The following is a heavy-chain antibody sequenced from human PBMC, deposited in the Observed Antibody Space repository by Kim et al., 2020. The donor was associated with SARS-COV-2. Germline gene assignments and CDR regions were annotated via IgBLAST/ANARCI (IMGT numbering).Heavy chain of an antibody. J-gene: IGHJ4*02. D-gene: IGHD7-27*01. V-gene: IGHV3-30*18. Sequence: GGSLRLSCAASGFIFSNYGMHWVRQAPGKGLEWVATTSYDENLKFYAASMKGRFTISKDNSMNMLYLRMNSLRTEDTAVYFCTKALPRGQGLGNTEFDYWGQGTLVTVSS. CDR1: GFIFSNYG. CDR3: TKALPRGQGLGNTEFDY. CDR2: TSYDENLK.